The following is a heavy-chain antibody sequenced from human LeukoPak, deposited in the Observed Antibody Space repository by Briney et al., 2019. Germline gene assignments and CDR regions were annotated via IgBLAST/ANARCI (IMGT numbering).Heavy chain of an antibody. CDR2: IYYSGST. Sequence: PSGTLSLTCTVSGGSISNYYWSWIRQAPGKGLEWIGYIYYSGSTNYNPSLKSRVTISVDTSKNQFSLKLSSVTAADTAVYYCARRDHYGVKAFDIWGQGTMVTVSS. D-gene: IGHD4-17*01. V-gene: IGHV4-59*08. CDR1: GGSISNYY. CDR3: ARRDHYGVKAFDI. J-gene: IGHJ3*02.